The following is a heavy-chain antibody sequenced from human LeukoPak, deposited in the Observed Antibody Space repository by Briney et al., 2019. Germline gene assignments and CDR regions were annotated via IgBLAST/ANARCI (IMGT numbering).Heavy chain of an antibody. V-gene: IGHV4-34*01. CDR3: ARNFDSSGYYLAY. CDR1: GGSFIGYY. D-gene: IGHD3-22*01. Sequence: PSETQSLTCAVYGGSFIGYYWSWIRQPPGKGLEWIGEINYSENTNWIGEIKHSENTNYNPSLKSRVTISVDTSKNQFSLQLRSVTAADTAVYYCARNFDSSGYYLAYWGQGNQVTVSS. CDR2: IKHSENT. J-gene: IGHJ4*02.